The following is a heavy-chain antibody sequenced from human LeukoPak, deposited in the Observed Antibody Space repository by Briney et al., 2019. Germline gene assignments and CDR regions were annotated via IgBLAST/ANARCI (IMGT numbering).Heavy chain of an antibody. Sequence: ASVKVSCKASGYTFSNYGIGWVRQAPGQGLEWMGWISAYNGNTNYAQKIQGRVTMTTDTSTSTAYMELRSLRSDDTAVYYCARVRDGYNYYYYYMDVWGKGTKVTVSS. CDR2: ISAYNGNT. V-gene: IGHV1-18*01. J-gene: IGHJ6*03. CDR3: ARVRDGYNYYYYYMDV. D-gene: IGHD5-24*01. CDR1: GYTFSNYG.